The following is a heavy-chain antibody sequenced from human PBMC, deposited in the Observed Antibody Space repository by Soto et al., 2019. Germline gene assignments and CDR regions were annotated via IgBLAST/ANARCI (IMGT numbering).Heavy chain of an antibody. CDR3: ARVCRRTIFGVVILPYGMDV. Sequence: ASVKVSCKASGGTFSSYAISWVRQAPGQGLEWMGGIIPIFGTANYAQKFQGRVTITADESTSTAYMELSSLRSEDTAVYYCARVCRRTIFGVVILPYGMDVWGQGTTVTSP. CDR1: GGTFSSYA. J-gene: IGHJ6*02. CDR2: IIPIFGTA. D-gene: IGHD3-3*01. V-gene: IGHV1-69*13.